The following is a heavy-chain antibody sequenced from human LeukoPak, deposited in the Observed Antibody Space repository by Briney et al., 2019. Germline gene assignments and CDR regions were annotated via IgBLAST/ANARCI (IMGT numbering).Heavy chain of an antibody. V-gene: IGHV4-31*03. D-gene: IGHD3-22*01. Sequence: SETLSLTCTVSGGSISSGDYYWSWIRQHPGKGLEWIGYIYYSGSPHYNPSLKSRVTISVDTSKNQFSLKLSSVTAADTAVYYCARGYYDSSGYYELDYWGQGTLVTVSS. CDR2: IYYSGSP. CDR3: ARGYYDSSGYYELDY. CDR1: GGSISSGDYY. J-gene: IGHJ4*02.